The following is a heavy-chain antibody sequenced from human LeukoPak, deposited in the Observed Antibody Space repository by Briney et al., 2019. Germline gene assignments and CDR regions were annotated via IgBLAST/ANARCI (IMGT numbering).Heavy chain of an antibody. CDR3: ARGAAVGSMDV. J-gene: IGHJ6*03. Sequence: SETLSLTCAVYGGSFSGYYWSWIRQPPGKGLEWIGEINHSGSTNYNPSLKSRVTISVDTSKNQFSLKLSSVTAADTAVYYCARGAAVGSMDVWGKGTTVTVSS. CDR1: GGSFSGYY. CDR2: INHSGST. V-gene: IGHV4-34*01. D-gene: IGHD6-13*01.